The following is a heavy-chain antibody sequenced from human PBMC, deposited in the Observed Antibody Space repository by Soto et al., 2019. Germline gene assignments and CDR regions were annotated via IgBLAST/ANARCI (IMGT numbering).Heavy chain of an antibody. CDR2: ISYDGSNK. Sequence: QVQLVESGGGVVQPGRSLRLSCAASGFTFSSYGMHWVRQAPGKGLEWVAVISYDGSNKYYADSVKGRFTISRDNSKNTLDLQMNSLRAEDTAVYYCARGIAVAAPVGYWGQGTLVTVSS. V-gene: IGHV3-30*03. CDR3: ARGIAVAAPVGY. CDR1: GFTFSSYG. D-gene: IGHD6-19*01. J-gene: IGHJ4*02.